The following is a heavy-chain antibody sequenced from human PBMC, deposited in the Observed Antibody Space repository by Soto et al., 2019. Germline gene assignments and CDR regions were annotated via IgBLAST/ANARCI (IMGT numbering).Heavy chain of an antibody. D-gene: IGHD3-9*01. CDR1: GGTFSSYA. V-gene: IGHV1-69*13. Sequence: SVKVSCKASGGTFSSYAISWVRQAPGQGLEWMGGIIPIFGTANYAQKFQGRVTITADESTSTAYMELSSLRSEDTAVYYCARDLRPTYDILTGFFYYGMDVWGQGTTVTVSS. J-gene: IGHJ6*02. CDR2: IIPIFGTA. CDR3: ARDLRPTYDILTGFFYYGMDV.